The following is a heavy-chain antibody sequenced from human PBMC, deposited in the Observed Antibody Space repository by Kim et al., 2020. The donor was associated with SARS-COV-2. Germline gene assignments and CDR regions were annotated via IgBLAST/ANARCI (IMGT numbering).Heavy chain of an antibody. Sequence: GGSLRLSCEASGFIFSNYWMHWVRQVPGKGLVWVSGIYADGRTSRYADSVVGRFTMSRDNAKNRLYLQLNSVRAEDTAVYYCTRVTGITDRFDVWGQGALVTVSS. D-gene: IGHD1-7*01. CDR2: IYADGRTS. CDR1: GFIFSNYW. CDR3: TRVTGITDRFDV. V-gene: IGHV3-74*01. J-gene: IGHJ4*02.